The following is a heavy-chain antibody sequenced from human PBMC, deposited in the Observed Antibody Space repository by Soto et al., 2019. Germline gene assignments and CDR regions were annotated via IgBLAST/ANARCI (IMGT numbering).Heavy chain of an antibody. D-gene: IGHD2-15*01. Sequence: GESLKISCKGSGYSFTSYWIGWVRQMPGKGLEWMGIIYPGDSDTRYSPSFQGQVTISADKSISTAYLQWSSLNASDTAMYYCASVYCSGGSCEKAFDIWGQGTMVTVSS. J-gene: IGHJ3*02. CDR2: IYPGDSDT. CDR3: ASVYCSGGSCEKAFDI. V-gene: IGHV5-51*01. CDR1: GYSFTSYW.